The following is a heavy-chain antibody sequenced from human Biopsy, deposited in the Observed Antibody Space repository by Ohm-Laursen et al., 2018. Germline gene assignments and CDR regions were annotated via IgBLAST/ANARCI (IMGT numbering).Heavy chain of an antibody. CDR2: IYNSETT. CDR3: ARHPTGFWFDP. Sequence: GTLSLTCTVSGDSISTSTTYYWAWLRQPPGKGLEWLGSIYNSETTFYNPSLKSRVAISVDTSTNQFSLKVSSWTAADTALYYCARHPTGFWFDPWGHGTLVTVSS. J-gene: IGHJ5*02. CDR1: GDSISTSTTYY. V-gene: IGHV4-39*01.